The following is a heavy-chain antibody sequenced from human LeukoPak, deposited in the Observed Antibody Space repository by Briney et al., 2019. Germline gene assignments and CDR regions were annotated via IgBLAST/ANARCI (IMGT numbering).Heavy chain of an antibody. CDR1: GYTFTSYY. Sequence: ASVEVSCKASGYTFTSYYMHWVRQAPGQGLEWMGIINPSGVTTIYAQKFQGRVTVTRDTSTSTVYMDLSSLRSEDTAVYYCARESYSSSYLFDFWGQGTLVTVSS. V-gene: IGHV1-46*01. D-gene: IGHD6-6*01. CDR2: INPSGVTT. CDR3: ARESYSSSYLFDF. J-gene: IGHJ5*01.